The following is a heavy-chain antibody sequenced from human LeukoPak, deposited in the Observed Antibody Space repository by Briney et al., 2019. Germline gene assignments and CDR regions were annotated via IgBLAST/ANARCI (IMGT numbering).Heavy chain of an antibody. CDR3: TRVGYIDEGIDY. J-gene: IGHJ4*02. D-gene: IGHD5-24*01. CDR1: GFPFSSYW. Sequence: SGGSLRLSCVASGFPFSSYWMTWVRQAPGKGLEWVANIKQDGSKKSYVDSVKGRFPISRDNAKNSLYLQMNSLRAEDTAIYYCTRVGYIDEGIDYWGQGTLVTVSS. V-gene: IGHV3-7*04. CDR2: IKQDGSKK.